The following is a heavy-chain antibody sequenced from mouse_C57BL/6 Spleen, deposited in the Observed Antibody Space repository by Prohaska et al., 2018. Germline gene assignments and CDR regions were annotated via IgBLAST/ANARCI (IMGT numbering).Heavy chain of an antibody. D-gene: IGHD2-2*01. CDR3: ARGGGYDRYFDV. J-gene: IGHJ1*03. V-gene: IGHV1-26*01. CDR1: GYTFTDYY. Sequence: SCKASGYTFTDYYMNWVKQSHGKSLEWIGDINPNNGGTSYNQKFKGKATLTVDKSSSTAYMELRSLTSEDSAVYYCARGGGYDRYFDVWGTGTTVTVSS. CDR2: INPNNGGT.